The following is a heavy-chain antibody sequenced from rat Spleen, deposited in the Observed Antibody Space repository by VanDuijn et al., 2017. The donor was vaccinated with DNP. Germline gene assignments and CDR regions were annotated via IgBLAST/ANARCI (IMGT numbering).Heavy chain of an antibody. D-gene: IGHD3-5*01. J-gene: IGHJ2*01. Sequence: EVQLVESGGGLVQPGRSLKLSCAVSRITFSDHNMAWVRQAPKKGLEWVATISDDGSDTYYRDPVKGRLTISRDNAKSTIYLQMDGLRSEDTVTEYCAGRPTPPRGPLDYWGQGVTVTVSS. CDR2: ISDDGSDT. V-gene: IGHV5-7*01. CDR1: RITFSDHN. CDR3: AGRPTPPRGPLDY.